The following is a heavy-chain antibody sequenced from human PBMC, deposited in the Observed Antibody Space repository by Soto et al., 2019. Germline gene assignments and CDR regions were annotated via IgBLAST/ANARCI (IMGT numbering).Heavy chain of an antibody. D-gene: IGHD2-15*01. CDR1: GFTFSSYG. Sequence: GGSLRLSCAASGFTFSSYGMHWVRQAPGKGLEWVAVISYDGSNKYYADSVKGRFTISRDNSKNTLYLQMNSLRAEDTAVYYCARSTQGYCSGGSCYRGRCLDYWGQGTLVTSPQ. V-gene: IGHV3-30*03. J-gene: IGHJ4*02. CDR2: ISYDGSNK. CDR3: ARSTQGYCSGGSCYRGRCLDY.